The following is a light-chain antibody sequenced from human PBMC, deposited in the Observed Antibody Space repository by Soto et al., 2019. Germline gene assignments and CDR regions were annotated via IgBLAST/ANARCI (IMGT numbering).Light chain of an antibody. CDR1: QSVSSSY. J-gene: IGKJ4*01. Sequence: EIVLTQSPGTLSLSPGERATLSCRASQSVSSSYLAWYQQKPGQAPRLLIYGASSRATGIPDRFSGSGSGTDFTLTISRVEPEDFAVYYCQQYGSSPPRVTFGGGTKVEIK. CDR3: QQYGSSPPRVT. CDR2: GAS. V-gene: IGKV3-20*01.